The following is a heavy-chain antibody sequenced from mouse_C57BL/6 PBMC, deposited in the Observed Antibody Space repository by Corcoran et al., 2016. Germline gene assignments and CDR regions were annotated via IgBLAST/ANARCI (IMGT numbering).Heavy chain of an antibody. V-gene: IGHV1-85*01. CDR2: IYPRDGST. J-gene: IGHJ2*01. CDR1: GYTFTSYD. CDR3: ARDGTAKATLFVY. D-gene: IGHD3-2*02. Sequence: QVQLQQSGPELVKPGASVKLSCKASGYTFTSYDINWVKQRPGQGLEWIGWIYPRDGSTKYNETFKGKATLTVDTSSSTAYMELHSLSAEDSAVYCCARDGTAKATLFVYWCQGTTLTVSS.